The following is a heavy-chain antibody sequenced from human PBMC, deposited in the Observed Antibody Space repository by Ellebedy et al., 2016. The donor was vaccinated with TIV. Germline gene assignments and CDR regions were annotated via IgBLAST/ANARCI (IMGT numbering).Heavy chain of an antibody. CDR1: GFTFSSYG. CDR2: ISYDGSNK. CDR3: ARGSNVLWFGELLYRPDDAFDI. Sequence: GESLKISCAASGFTFSSYGMHWVRQAPGKGLEWVAVISYDGSNKYYADSVKGRFTISRDNSKNTLYLQMNSLRAEDTAVYYCARGSNVLWFGELLYRPDDAFDIWGQGTMVTVSS. V-gene: IGHV3-30*03. J-gene: IGHJ3*02. D-gene: IGHD3-10*01.